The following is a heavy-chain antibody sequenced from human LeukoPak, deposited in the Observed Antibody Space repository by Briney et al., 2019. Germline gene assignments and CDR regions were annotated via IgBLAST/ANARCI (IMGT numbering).Heavy chain of an antibody. J-gene: IGHJ4*02. CDR1: GVSLSSHG. CDR3: ARDRGNDYFDS. CDR2: TWSDGRSE. Sequence: GRSLRLSCVVSGVSLSSHGMHWVRQAPGKRLEWLTFTWSDGRSEYYADSVKGRFSVSRDNSKNTVYLQIDSLRVEDTAVYYCARDRGNDYFDSWGQGTLVAVSS. V-gene: IGHV3-33*01.